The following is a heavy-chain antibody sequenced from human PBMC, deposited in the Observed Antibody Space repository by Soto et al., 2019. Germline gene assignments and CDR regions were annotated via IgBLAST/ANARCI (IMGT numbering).Heavy chain of an antibody. CDR1: GFSFSSYA. J-gene: IGHJ4*02. CDR2: ISARGGSL. D-gene: IGHD5-12*01. Sequence: EVQLLESGGGLVQPGGSLRLSCAASGFSFSSYAMVWVRQAPGKGLEWVSVISARGGSLYFADSVKGRFTISRDNSKKVLSLEMNSLRAEDTATYSCAKGSIEYSAAVDNWGQGTLVVVSS. V-gene: IGHV3-23*01. CDR3: AKGSIEYSAAVDN.